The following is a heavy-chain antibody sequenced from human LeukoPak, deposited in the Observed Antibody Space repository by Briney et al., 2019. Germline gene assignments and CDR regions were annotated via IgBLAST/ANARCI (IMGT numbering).Heavy chain of an antibody. CDR2: ISYDGSNK. CDR3: AKDKSVSADYYFDY. D-gene: IGHD3-10*01. J-gene: IGHJ4*02. CDR1: GFTFSSYG. V-gene: IGHV3-30*18. Sequence: GGSLRLSCAASGFTFSSYGMHWVRQAPGKGLEWVAVISYDGSNKYYADSVKGRFTISRDNSKNTLFLQMNNLRTEDTAVYYCAKDKSVSADYYFDYWGQGTLVTVSS.